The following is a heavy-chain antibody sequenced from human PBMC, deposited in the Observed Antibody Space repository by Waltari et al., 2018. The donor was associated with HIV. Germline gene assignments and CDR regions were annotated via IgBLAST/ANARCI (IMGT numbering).Heavy chain of an antibody. CDR2: IWYDGSNK. CDR1: GFTFSSYG. D-gene: IGHD2-2*01. J-gene: IGHJ3*02. CDR3: ARDLRGGAYCSSTSCHGAFDI. Sequence: QVQLVESGGGVVQPGRSLRLSCAASGFTFSSYGIHWVRQAPGKGLEWVACIWYDGSNKYYADSVKGRFTISRDNSKNTLYLQMNSLRAEDTAVYYCARDLRGGAYCSSTSCHGAFDIWGQGTMVTVSS. V-gene: IGHV3-33*01.